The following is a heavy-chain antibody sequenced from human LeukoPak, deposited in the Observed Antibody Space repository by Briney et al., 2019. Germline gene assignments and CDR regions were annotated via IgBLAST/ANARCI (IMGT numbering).Heavy chain of an antibody. V-gene: IGHV3-33*06. D-gene: IGHD3-10*01. Sequence: GRSLRLSCAASGFTFSSYGMHWVRHAPGKGLEWVAVIWYDGSNKYYADSVKGRFTISSDNSKNKLYLQTNSPGAEDTAVYYCSKTKLAPRRGGWGHPWGQGTLDTVSS. CDR1: GFTFSSYG. J-gene: IGHJ5*02. CDR3: SKTKLAPRRGGWGHP. CDR2: IWYDGSNK.